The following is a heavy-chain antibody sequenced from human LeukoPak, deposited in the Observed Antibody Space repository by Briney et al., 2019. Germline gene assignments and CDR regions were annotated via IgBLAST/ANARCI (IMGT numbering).Heavy chain of an antibody. CDR2: IWYDESKK. D-gene: IGHD3-3*02. CDR3: ARDGGIGLDY. CDR1: GFTFSSYG. Sequence: GGSLRLSCAASGFTFSSYGMHWVRQAPGKGLEWVAVIWYDESKKYHADSVKGRFTISRDVSKNTLYLQMNSLRAEDTAVYYCARDGGIGLDYRGQGTLVTVSS. V-gene: IGHV3-33*01. J-gene: IGHJ4*02.